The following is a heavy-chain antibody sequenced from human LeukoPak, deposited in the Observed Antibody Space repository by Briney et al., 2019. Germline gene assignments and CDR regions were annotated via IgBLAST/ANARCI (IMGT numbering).Heavy chain of an antibody. Sequence: KASETLSLTCTVSGGSISSYCWSWIRQPPGKGLEWIWYIYYSGSTNYNPSLKSRVTISVDTSKNQFSLKLSSVTAADTAVYYCARGTYDFWSGYRKGMDVWGQGTTVTVSS. CDR2: IYYSGST. V-gene: IGHV4-59*01. CDR1: GGSISSYC. D-gene: IGHD3-3*01. J-gene: IGHJ6*02. CDR3: ARGTYDFWSGYRKGMDV.